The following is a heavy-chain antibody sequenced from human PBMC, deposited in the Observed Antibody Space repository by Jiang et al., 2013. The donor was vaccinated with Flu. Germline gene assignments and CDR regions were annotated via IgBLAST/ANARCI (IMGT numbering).Heavy chain of an antibody. CDR3: ARAEAMVRGVIDYYYYYMDV. CDR2: IIPIFGTA. V-gene: IGHV1-69*01. CDR1: GGTFSSYA. J-gene: IGHJ6*03. Sequence: SGAEVKKPGSSVKVSCKASGGTFSSYAISWVRQAPGQGLEWMGGIIPIFGTANYAQKFQGRVTITADESTSTAYMELSSLRSEDTAVYYCARAEAMVRGVIDYYYYYMDVWGKGTTVTVSS. D-gene: IGHD3-10*01.